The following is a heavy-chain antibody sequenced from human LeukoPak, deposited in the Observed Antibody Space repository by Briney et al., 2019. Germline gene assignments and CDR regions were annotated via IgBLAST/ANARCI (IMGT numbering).Heavy chain of an antibody. J-gene: IGHJ4*02. CDR1: GFTFSSYW. V-gene: IGHV3-7*01. Sequence: GGSLRLSCAASGFTFSSYWMSWVRQAPGKGLEWVANIKEDGSEKYYVDSVKGRFTTSRDNAKNSLYLQMNSLRAEDTAVYYCARRRFGSSIDYWGQGTLVTVSS. D-gene: IGHD6-6*01. CDR3: ARRRFGSSIDY. CDR2: IKEDGSEK.